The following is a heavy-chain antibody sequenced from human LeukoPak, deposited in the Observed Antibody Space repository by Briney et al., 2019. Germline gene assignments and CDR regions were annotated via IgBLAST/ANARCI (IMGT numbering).Heavy chain of an antibody. Sequence: PSGTLSLTCAVSGGPISSSNWWSWVRQPPGKGLEWIGEIYHSGSTNYNPSLKSRVTISVDKSKNQFSLKLSSVTAADTAVYYCARDIDWGSGHNWFDPWGQGTLVTVSS. J-gene: IGHJ5*02. CDR1: GGPISSSNW. V-gene: IGHV4-4*02. CDR2: IYHSGST. CDR3: ARDIDWGSGHNWFDP. D-gene: IGHD7-27*01.